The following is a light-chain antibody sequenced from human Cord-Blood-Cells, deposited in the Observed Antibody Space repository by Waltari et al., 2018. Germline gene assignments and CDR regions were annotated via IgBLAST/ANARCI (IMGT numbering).Light chain of an antibody. CDR3: CSYAGSDTWV. CDR2: AVS. J-gene: IGLJ3*02. Sequence: QSALTQPRSVSGSPGQSATISCTGTSSDVGGYNYVSWYQQHPGKAPNLICDAVSKRPSGVPGRLPGAKSGNTASLTSSGLQAEEEADYYCCSYAGSDTWVFGGWTKLTVL. CDR1: SSDVGGYNY. V-gene: IGLV2-11*01.